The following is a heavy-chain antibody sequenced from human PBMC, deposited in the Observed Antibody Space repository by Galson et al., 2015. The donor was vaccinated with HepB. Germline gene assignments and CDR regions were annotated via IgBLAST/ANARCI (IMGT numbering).Heavy chain of an antibody. CDR3: ARDWGIPVAGPWWFDP. CDR1: RFIFSNYE. V-gene: IGHV3-21*01. D-gene: IGHD6-19*01. Sequence: SLRLSCAASRFIFSNYEMNWVRQPPGKGLEWVSSISSNGDYTYYADSVRGRFTISRDNAKNSVYLQMSSLRVEDTALYYCARDWGIPVAGPWWFDPWGQGTLVTVSS. CDR2: ISSNGDYT. J-gene: IGHJ5*02.